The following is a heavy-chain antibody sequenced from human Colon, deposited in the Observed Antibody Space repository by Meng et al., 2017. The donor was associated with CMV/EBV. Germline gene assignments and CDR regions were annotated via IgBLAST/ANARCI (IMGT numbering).Heavy chain of an antibody. Sequence: LACEASGFPFSDHYLSWIRQAPGKGLELISYIGGSGSPMYHADSVKGRFTISRDNAKNSLYLQMNSLRAEDTAVYYFARVSYSSIGFWGQGTLVTVSS. CDR2: IGGSGSPM. D-gene: IGHD6-13*01. CDR1: GFPFSDHY. V-gene: IGHV3-11*01. J-gene: IGHJ4*02. CDR3: ARVSYSSIGF.